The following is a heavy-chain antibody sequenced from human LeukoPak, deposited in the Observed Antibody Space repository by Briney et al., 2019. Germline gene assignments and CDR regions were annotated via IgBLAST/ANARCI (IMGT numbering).Heavy chain of an antibody. CDR3: AREILLTMRVGAGDF. D-gene: IGHD4/OR15-4a*01. CDR2: ISSSGSTI. CDR1: GFTFSRYE. V-gene: IGHV3-48*03. J-gene: IGHJ3*01. Sequence: QSGGSLRLSCAASGFTFSRYEMNWVRQAPGEGLEWVSYISSSGSTIYYADSVKGRFTISRDNAQNSLYLQMTRLRVEDTAVYFCAREILLTMRVGAGDFWGRGTMGTVSS.